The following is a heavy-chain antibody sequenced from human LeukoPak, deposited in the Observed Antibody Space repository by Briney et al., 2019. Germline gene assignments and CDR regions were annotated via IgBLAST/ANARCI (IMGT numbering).Heavy chain of an antibody. V-gene: IGHV1-46*01. J-gene: IGHJ4*02. D-gene: IGHD4-17*01. CDR2: INPSGGST. CDR1: GYTFTSYY. CDR3: ARDYGDHYFDY. Sequence: GASVKVSCKASGYTFTSYYMHWVRQAPGQGLEWMGIINPSGGSTSYAQKFQGRVTMTRDMSTSTVYMELSSLRSEDTAVYYCARDYGDHYFDYWGQGTLVTVSS.